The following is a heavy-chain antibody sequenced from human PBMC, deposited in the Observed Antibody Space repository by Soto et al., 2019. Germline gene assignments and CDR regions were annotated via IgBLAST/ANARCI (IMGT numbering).Heavy chain of an antibody. CDR3: ARGPSGDKVDY. D-gene: IGHD3-10*01. V-gene: IGHV4-30-4*01. Sequence: SETLSLTCTVSGDFISNGYYTWSWIRQPPGKDLEWIGHIYNSVNTYSNPSLKSRVTISADTSKNQFSLKLSSVTAADTAVYYYARGPSGDKVDYWGQGTLVTVSS. J-gene: IGHJ4*02. CDR1: GDFISNGYYT. CDR2: IYNSVNT.